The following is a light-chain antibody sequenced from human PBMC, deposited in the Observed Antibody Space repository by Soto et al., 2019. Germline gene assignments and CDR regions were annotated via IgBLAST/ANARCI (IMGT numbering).Light chain of an antibody. Sequence: IQTTHSARSLSTSVGDRVTITCRASQGIRNDLGWYQQKPGKAPKLLIYAASSLQSGVPSRFSGSGSETEFTLTISSLLPDDFATYFCQQYKSYSRTFGQGTKVDI. V-gene: IGKV1-17*01. J-gene: IGKJ1*01. CDR1: QGIRND. CDR2: AAS. CDR3: QQYKSYSRT.